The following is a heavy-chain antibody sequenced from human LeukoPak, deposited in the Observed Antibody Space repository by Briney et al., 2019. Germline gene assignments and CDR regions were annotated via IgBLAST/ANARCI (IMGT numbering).Heavy chain of an antibody. V-gene: IGHV3-21*01. CDR2: ISSSSSYI. CDR3: AREMGDGSGSYYGY. J-gene: IGHJ4*02. CDR1: GFTFSSYS. D-gene: IGHD3-10*01. Sequence: GGSLRLSCAASGFTFSSYSMNWVRQAPGKGLEWVSSISSSSSYIYYADSVKGRFTISRDNAKNSLYLQMNSLRAEDTAVYYCAREMGDGSGSYYGYWGQGTLVTVSS.